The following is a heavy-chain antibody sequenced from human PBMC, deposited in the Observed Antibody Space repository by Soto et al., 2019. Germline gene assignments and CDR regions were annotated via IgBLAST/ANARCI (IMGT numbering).Heavy chain of an antibody. Sequence: QLHLVESGGGVVQPGRSLRLSCAASGFTFSSYALHWVRQAPGKGLEWVALISYDGTNQYYADSVKGRFTVSRDDSKSTMYLQMNSLRIEDTAVYYCARTFSRTWLVARYWGQGTLVTVSS. V-gene: IGHV3-30-3*01. J-gene: IGHJ4*02. CDR3: ARTFSRTWLVARY. CDR1: GFTFSSYA. D-gene: IGHD6-13*01. CDR2: ISYDGTNQ.